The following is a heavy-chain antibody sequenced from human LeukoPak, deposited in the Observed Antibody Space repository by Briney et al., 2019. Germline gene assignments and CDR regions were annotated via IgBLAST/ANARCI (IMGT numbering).Heavy chain of an antibody. CDR1: GFTFSSYG. CDR3: ATSYDSSGCD. V-gene: IGHV3-7*01. J-gene: IGHJ4*02. Sequence: GGSLRLSCAASGFTFSSYGMHWVRQAPGKGLEWVGNIKQDGSIQYYGDSVKGRFTISRDNAKNSLYLQMNNLRAEDTALYYCATSYDSSGCDWGQGTLVTVSS. D-gene: IGHD3-22*01. CDR2: IKQDGSIQ.